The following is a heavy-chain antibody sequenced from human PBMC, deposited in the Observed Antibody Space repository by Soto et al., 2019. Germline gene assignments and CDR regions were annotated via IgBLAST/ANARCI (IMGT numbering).Heavy chain of an antibody. CDR3: ARERTDATGVFGMDV. CDR2: IYDSRST. D-gene: IGHD2-15*01. CDR1: GGSISSGDYY. Sequence: SETLSLTCTVSGGSISSGDYYWTWIRQHPGKGLEWIGYIYDSRSTYYNPSLKSRLTISVDTSKNQFSLKLSSASAADTAVYYCARERTDATGVFGMDVWGQGTTVTVSS. J-gene: IGHJ6*02. V-gene: IGHV4-31*03.